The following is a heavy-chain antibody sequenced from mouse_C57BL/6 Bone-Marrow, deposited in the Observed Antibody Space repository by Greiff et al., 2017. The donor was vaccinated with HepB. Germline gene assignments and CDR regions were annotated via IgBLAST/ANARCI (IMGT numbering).Heavy chain of an antibody. J-gene: IGHJ2*01. CDR1: GYTFTSYG. CDR3: ARLGVITTYYFDY. D-gene: IGHD1-1*01. Sequence: QVQLKQSGAELARPGASVKLSCKASGYTFTSYGISWVKQRTGQGLEWIGEIYPRSGNTYYNEKFKGKATLTADKSSSTAYMEIRSLTSEDSAVYFCARLGVITTYYFDYWGQGTTLTVSS. V-gene: IGHV1-81*01. CDR2: IYPRSGNT.